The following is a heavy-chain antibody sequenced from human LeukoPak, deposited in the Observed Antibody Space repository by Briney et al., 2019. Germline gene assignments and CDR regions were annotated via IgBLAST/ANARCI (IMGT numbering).Heavy chain of an antibody. CDR2: ISSSSSTI. Sequence: PGGSLRLSCAASGFAFSYYSMNWVRQAPGKGLEWLSYISSSSSTIYYADSVKGRFTISRDNAKNSLYLQMNSLRDEDTAVYYCAKASGAGPTRPLDYWGQGTLVTVSS. CDR3: AKASGAGPTRPLDY. D-gene: IGHD1-26*01. J-gene: IGHJ4*02. CDR1: GFAFSYYS. V-gene: IGHV3-48*02.